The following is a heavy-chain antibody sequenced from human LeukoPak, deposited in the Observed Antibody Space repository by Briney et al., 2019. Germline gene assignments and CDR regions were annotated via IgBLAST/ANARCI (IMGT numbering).Heavy chain of an antibody. D-gene: IGHD5-18*01. CDR3: ARSARYSYGSGDFDY. CDR2: IIPIFGTA. V-gene: IGHV1-69*01. Sequence: SVKVSCKASGGTFSSYAISWVRQAPGQGLEWMGGIIPIFGTANYAQKFQGRVTITADESTSTAYMELSSLRSEDTAVYYCARSARYSYGSGDFDYWGQGTLVTISS. J-gene: IGHJ4*02. CDR1: GGTFSSYA.